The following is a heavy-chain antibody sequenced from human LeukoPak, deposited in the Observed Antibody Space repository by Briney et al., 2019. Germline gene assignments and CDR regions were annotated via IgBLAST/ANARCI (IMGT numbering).Heavy chain of an antibody. CDR3: ARVLYYDSSGRYYFDY. CDR2: ISSNGGST. J-gene: IGHJ4*02. V-gene: IGHV3-64*01. Sequence: PGGSLRLSCAASGFTFSSYAMHWVRQAPGKGLEYVSTISSNGGSTYYANSVKGRFTISRDNSKNTLYLQMGSLRAEDMAVYYCARVLYYDSSGRYYFDYWGQGTLVTVSS. CDR1: GFTFSSYA. D-gene: IGHD3-22*01.